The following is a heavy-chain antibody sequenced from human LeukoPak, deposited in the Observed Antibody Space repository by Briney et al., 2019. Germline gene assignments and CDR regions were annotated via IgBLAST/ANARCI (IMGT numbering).Heavy chain of an antibody. CDR1: GFTFSSYG. CDR2: IWYDGSNK. V-gene: IGHV3-33*01. J-gene: IGHJ5*02. Sequence: GRSLRLSCAASGFTFSSYGMHWVRQAPGKGLEWVAVIWYDGSNKYYADSVKGRFTISRDNSKNTLYLQMNSLRAEDTAVYYCAIMDVPAAIPDWFDPWGQGTLVTVSS. CDR3: AIMDVPAAIPDWFDP. D-gene: IGHD2-2*01.